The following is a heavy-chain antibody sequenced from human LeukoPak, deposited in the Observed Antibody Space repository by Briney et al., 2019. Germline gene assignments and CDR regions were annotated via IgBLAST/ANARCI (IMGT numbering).Heavy chain of an antibody. V-gene: IGHV1-3*01. CDR1: QYTFTEYA. CDR3: ARNTETAIPLPYYFDY. CDR2: IDAGNGRT. J-gene: IGHJ4*02. D-gene: IGHD2-21*02. Sequence: GASVKVSCKASQYTFTEYAVHWVRQAPGQRLEWMGWIDAGNGRTKYSQSFQGRVTIIRDTSATTAYMELSSLTSEDTAVYYCARNTETAIPLPYYFDYWGQGTLVTVSS.